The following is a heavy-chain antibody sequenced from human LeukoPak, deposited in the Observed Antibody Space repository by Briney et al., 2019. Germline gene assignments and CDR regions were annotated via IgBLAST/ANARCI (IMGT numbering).Heavy chain of an antibody. D-gene: IGHD3-3*01. J-gene: IGHJ6*03. CDR1: GGSISSYY. Sequence: PSETLSLTCTVSGGSISSYYWSWIRQPPGKGLEWIGYIYYSGSTNYNPSLKSRVTISVDTSKNQFSLKLSSVTAADTAVYYCARGYYDFWSGQLCYYYYYMDVWAKGPRSPSP. V-gene: IGHV4-59*01. CDR2: IYYSGST. CDR3: ARGYYDFWSGQLCYYYYYMDV.